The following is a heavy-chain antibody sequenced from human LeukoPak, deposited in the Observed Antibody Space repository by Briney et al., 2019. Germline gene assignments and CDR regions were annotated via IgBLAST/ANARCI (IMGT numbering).Heavy chain of an antibody. CDR1: GFTFSDYY. CDR2: ISSSGSTI. J-gene: IGHJ4*02. V-gene: IGHV3-11*01. CDR3: AKFEGATIPGWFNDY. D-gene: IGHD6-19*01. Sequence: PGGSLRLSCAASGFTFSDYYMSWIRQAPGKGLEWVSYISSSGSTIYYADSVKGRFTISRDNAKNSLYLQMNSLRAEDTAVYFCAKFEGATIPGWFNDYWGQGILVTVSS.